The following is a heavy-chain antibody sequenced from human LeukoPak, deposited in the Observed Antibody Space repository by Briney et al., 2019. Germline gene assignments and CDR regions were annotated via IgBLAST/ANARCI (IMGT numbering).Heavy chain of an antibody. CDR3: AIHDYGDYVAPEFDY. CDR1: GGSISSSSYY. D-gene: IGHD4-17*01. Sequence: SETLSLTCTVSGGSISSSSYYWGWIRQPPGKGLEWIGEINHSGSTNYNPSLKSRVTISVDTSKNQFSLKLSSVTAADTAVYYCAIHDYGDYVAPEFDYWGQGTLVTVSS. J-gene: IGHJ4*02. V-gene: IGHV4-39*07. CDR2: INHSGST.